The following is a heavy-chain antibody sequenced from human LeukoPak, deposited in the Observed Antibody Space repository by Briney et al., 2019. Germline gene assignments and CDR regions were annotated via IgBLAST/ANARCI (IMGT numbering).Heavy chain of an antibody. Sequence: GGSLRLSCAASGFTFSSYEMNWVRQAPGKGLEWVSYISSSGSTIYYADSVKGRFTISRDNAKNSLYLQMNSLRAEDTAVYYCARDSELKVGGSFDYWGQGTLVTVSS. D-gene: IGHD3-16*01. J-gene: IGHJ4*02. V-gene: IGHV3-48*03. CDR2: ISSSGSTI. CDR1: GFTFSSYE. CDR3: ARDSELKVGGSFDY.